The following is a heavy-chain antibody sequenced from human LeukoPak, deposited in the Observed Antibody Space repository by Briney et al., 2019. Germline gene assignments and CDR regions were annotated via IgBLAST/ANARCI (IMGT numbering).Heavy chain of an antibody. Sequence: SETLSLTCTVSGGSISSYYWSWIRQPPGKGLEWIGYIYYSGSTNYNPSLKSRVTISVGTSKNQFSLKLSSVTAADTAVYYCARAGFGELLYAFDYWGQGTLVTVSS. CDR3: ARAGFGELLYAFDY. CDR1: GGSISSYY. J-gene: IGHJ4*02. D-gene: IGHD3-10*01. V-gene: IGHV4-59*01. CDR2: IYYSGST.